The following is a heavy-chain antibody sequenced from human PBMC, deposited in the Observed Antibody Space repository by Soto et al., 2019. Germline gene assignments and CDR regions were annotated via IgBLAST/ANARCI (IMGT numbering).Heavy chain of an antibody. CDR2: IIPILGIA. V-gene: IGHV1-69*08. Sequence: QVQLVQSGAEVNKPGSSVKVSCKASGGTFSSYTISWVRQAPGQGLEWMGRIIPILGIANYAQKFQGRVTITADKSTSTAYMELSSLRSEDTAVYYCAREVVPAATLFFYYYGMDVWGQGTTVTVSS. D-gene: IGHD2-2*01. CDR3: AREVVPAATLFFYYYGMDV. CDR1: GGTFSSYT. J-gene: IGHJ6*02.